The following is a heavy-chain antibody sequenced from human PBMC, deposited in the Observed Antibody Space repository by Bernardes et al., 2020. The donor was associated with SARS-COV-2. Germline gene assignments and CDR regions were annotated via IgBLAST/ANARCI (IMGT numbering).Heavy chain of an antibody. CDR2: IYSSGSS. J-gene: IGHJ6*04. CDR3: AGSSCGIDCYIGGLRSWDYGMDG. V-gene: IGHV4-39*01. D-gene: IGHD2-21*02. Sequence: SETLSLTCTVSGDSISSINYYWGWIRQPPRKGLEWIGSIYSSGSSYYNPSLQSLVRESIDTSKNQFSLRLSFVTAADTAVYYCAGSSCGIDCYIGGLRSWDYGMDGGGKGTTVTVAS. CDR1: GDSISSINYY.